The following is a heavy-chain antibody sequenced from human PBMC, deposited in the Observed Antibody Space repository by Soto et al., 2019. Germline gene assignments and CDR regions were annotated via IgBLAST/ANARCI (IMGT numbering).Heavy chain of an antibody. V-gene: IGHV4-59*01. Sequence: PSETLSLTCTVSGGSISSYYWSWIRQPPGKGLEWIGYIYYSGSTNYNPSLKSRVTISVDTSKNQFSLKLSSVTAADTAVYYCARGLRGYYDSSGYYYYFDYWGQGTLVTVSS. CDR1: GGSISSYY. D-gene: IGHD3-22*01. CDR3: ARGLRGYYDSSGYYYYFDY. CDR2: IYYSGST. J-gene: IGHJ4*02.